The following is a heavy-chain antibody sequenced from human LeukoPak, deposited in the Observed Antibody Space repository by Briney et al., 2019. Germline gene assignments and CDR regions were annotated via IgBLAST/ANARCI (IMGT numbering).Heavy chain of an antibody. D-gene: IGHD6-13*01. Sequence: SETLSLTCTVSGGSISIYYWSWIRQPPGKGLEWIGYIYYSGTTNYNPSLKSRVTISADTSKNQFSLKLSSVTAADTAVYYCARGVYIAAAQYGYWGQGTLVTVSS. CDR3: ARGVYIAAAQYGY. J-gene: IGHJ4*02. V-gene: IGHV4-59*01. CDR2: IYYSGTT. CDR1: GGSISIYY.